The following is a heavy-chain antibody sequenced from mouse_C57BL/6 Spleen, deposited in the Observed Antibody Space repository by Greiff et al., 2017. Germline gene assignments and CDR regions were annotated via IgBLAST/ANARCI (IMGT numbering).Heavy chain of an antibody. D-gene: IGHD2-5*01. CDR2: ISSDSSTI. CDR1: GFTFSDYG. CDR3: AMNSNYLYYALDY. Sequence: EVHLVESGGGLVKPGGSLKLSCAASGFTFSDYGMHWVRQAPEKGLEWVAYISSDSSTIYYADTVKGRFTISRDNAKNTLFLQMTSLRSEDTAMYYCAMNSNYLYYALDYWGQGTSVTVSS. V-gene: IGHV5-17*01. J-gene: IGHJ4*01.